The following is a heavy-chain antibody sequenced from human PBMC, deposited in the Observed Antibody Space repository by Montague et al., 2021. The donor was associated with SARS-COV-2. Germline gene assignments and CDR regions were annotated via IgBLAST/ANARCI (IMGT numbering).Heavy chain of an antibody. Sequence: TLSLTCTVSGGSISSGGYYWSWIRQHPGKGLEWIGYIYYSGSTYYNPSLKSRVTISVDTSRNQFSLKLSSVTAADTAVYYCACSADSSGCLDTSGSETFDYWGQGTLVTVSS. CDR2: IYYSGST. D-gene: IGHD6-19*01. CDR1: GGSISSGGYY. CDR3: ACSADSSGCLDTSGSETFDY. V-gene: IGHV4-31*03. J-gene: IGHJ4*02.